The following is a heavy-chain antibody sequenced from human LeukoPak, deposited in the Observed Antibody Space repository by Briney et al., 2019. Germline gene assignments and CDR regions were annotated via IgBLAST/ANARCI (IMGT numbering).Heavy chain of an antibody. CDR1: GFTFSSYS. D-gene: IGHD2-15*01. V-gene: IGHV3-21*01. CDR3: ARGPGCSGGSCYSRSPKPYFDY. Sequence: GGSLRLSCAASGFTFSSYSMNWVRQAPGKGLEWVSSISSSSSYIYYADSAKGRFTISRDNAKNSLYLQMNSLRAEDTAVYYCARGPGCSGGSCYSRSPKPYFDYWGQGTLVTVSS. J-gene: IGHJ4*02. CDR2: ISSSSSYI.